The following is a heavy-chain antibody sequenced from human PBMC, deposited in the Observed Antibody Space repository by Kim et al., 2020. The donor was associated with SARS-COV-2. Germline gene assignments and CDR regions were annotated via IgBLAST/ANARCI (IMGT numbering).Heavy chain of an antibody. D-gene: IGHD2-8*01. J-gene: IGHJ4*02. Sequence: SDKFYVDSVKGRFTISRDSAKHSLYLQMNNLRVEDTAVYYCARTNGYNDNWGQGILVTVSS. CDR3: ARTNGYNDN. V-gene: IGHV3-7*03. CDR2: SDK.